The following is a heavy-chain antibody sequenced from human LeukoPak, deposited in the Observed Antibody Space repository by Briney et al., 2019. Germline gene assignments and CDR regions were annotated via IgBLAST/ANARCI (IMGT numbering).Heavy chain of an antibody. V-gene: IGHV1-18*04. Sequence: ASVKVSCKASGYTFTSYYMHWVRQAPGQGLEWMGWISAYNGNTNYAQKLQGRVTMTTDTSTSTAYMELRSLRSDDTAVYYCARVGAAARLDYWGQGTLVTVSS. CDR1: GYTFTSYY. J-gene: IGHJ4*02. CDR2: ISAYNGNT. CDR3: ARVGAAARLDY. D-gene: IGHD6-13*01.